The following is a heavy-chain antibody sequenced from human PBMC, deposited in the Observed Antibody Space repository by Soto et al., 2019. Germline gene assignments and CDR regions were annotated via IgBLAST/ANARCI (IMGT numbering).Heavy chain of an antibody. CDR1: GGSISSGGYY. CDR2: IYYSGST. V-gene: IGHV4-31*03. Sequence: SETLSLTCTVSGGSISSGGYYWSWIRQHPGKGLEWIGYIYYSGSTYYNPSLKSRVTISVDTSKNQFSLKLSSVTAADTAVYYCARESKLGYCSGGSCYGRFDPWGQGTLVTVSS. J-gene: IGHJ5*02. D-gene: IGHD2-15*01. CDR3: ARESKLGYCSGGSCYGRFDP.